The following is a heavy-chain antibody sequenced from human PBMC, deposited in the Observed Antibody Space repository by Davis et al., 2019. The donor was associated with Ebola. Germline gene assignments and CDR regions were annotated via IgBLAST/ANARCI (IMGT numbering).Heavy chain of an antibody. Sequence: GGSLRLSCAASGLTFNSHAMSWVRQAPGKGLEWVSVISATGVSTYSIDSVKGRFIISRDNSKNTLYLQMNSLRAEDTAVYYCASHLGYSSSHIDYWGQGTVVTVSS. CDR2: ISATGVST. J-gene: IGHJ4*02. V-gene: IGHV3-23*01. D-gene: IGHD6-6*01. CDR3: ASHLGYSSSHIDY. CDR1: GLTFNSHA.